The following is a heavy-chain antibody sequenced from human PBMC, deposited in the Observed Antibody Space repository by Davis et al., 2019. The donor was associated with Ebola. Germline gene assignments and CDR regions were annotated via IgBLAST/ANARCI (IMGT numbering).Heavy chain of an antibody. Sequence: GSLRLSCKVSGGSMESYYWTWIRQPPGKGLEWMGYIYDTGYTTYSPSLKSRVTLSVDTSKNQFSLKLTSVTAADTAVYYCARYNWNFGGFDPWGQGTLVIVSS. CDR3: ARYNWNFGGFDP. CDR1: GGSMESYY. CDR2: IYDTGYT. J-gene: IGHJ5*02. V-gene: IGHV4-59*01. D-gene: IGHD1-20*01.